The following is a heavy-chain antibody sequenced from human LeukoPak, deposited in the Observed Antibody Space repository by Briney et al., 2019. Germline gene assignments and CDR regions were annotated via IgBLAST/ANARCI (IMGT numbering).Heavy chain of an antibody. CDR3: AKGYDFWSGSLYYYYYMDV. V-gene: IGHV3-23*01. J-gene: IGHJ6*03. Sequence: PGGSLRLSCAASGFTFSSYAMSWVRQAPGKGLEWVSAISGSGGSTYYADSVKGRFTISRDNSKNTLYLQVNSLRAEDTAVYYCAKGYDFWSGSLYYYYYMDVWGKGTTVTVSS. D-gene: IGHD3-3*01. CDR2: ISGSGGST. CDR1: GFTFSSYA.